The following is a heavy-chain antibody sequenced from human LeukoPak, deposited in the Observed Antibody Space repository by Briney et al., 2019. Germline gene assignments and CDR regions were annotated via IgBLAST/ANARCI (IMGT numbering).Heavy chain of an antibody. J-gene: IGHJ4*02. V-gene: IGHV4-59*01. CDR2: IYYSGST. Sequence: SETLSLTCTVSGGSISSYYWSWMRQPPGKGLEWIGYIYYSGSTNYNPSLKSRVTISVDTSKNQFSLKLSSVTAADTAVYYCARGGGYSYGNDYRGQGTLVTVSS. CDR3: ARGGGYSYGNDY. CDR1: GGSISSYY. D-gene: IGHD5-18*01.